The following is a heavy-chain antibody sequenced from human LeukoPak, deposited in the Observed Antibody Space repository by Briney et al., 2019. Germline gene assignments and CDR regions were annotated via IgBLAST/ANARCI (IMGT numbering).Heavy chain of an antibody. Sequence: PSETLSLTCTVSGGSISSSSYYWGWIRQPPGKGLEWIGSIYYSGSTYYNPSLKSRVTISVDTSKNQFSLNLSSVTAADTAVYYCARGIRGSDSSGYYYWGQGTLVTVSS. D-gene: IGHD3-22*01. J-gene: IGHJ4*02. CDR2: IYYSGST. V-gene: IGHV4-39*07. CDR1: GGSISSSSYY. CDR3: ARGIRGSDSSGYYY.